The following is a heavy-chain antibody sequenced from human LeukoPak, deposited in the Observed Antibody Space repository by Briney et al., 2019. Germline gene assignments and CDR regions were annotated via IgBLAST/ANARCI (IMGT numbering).Heavy chain of an antibody. CDR2: IYYSGST. V-gene: IGHV4-59*01. Sequence: SETLSLTCTVSGGSISSYYWSWFRQPPGKGLEWIGYIYYSGSTNYNPSLKSRVTISVDTSKNQFSLKLSSVTAADTAVYYCARSGADRVYYFDYWGQGTLVTVSS. J-gene: IGHJ4*02. CDR1: GGSISSYY. CDR3: ARSGADRVYYFDY. D-gene: IGHD1-14*01.